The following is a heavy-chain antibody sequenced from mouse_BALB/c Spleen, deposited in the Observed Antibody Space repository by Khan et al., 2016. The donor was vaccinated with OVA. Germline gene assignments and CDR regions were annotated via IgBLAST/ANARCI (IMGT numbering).Heavy chain of an antibody. V-gene: IGHV2-4*02. Sequence: QVQLKQSGPGLVQPSQSLSITCTVSGFSLTNYGIHWVRQPPGKGLEWLGMIWSGGNTDYNAAFISRLSISKDNTKSQVLFKMNSLQADDTAIYYWARKRGVHYNRDYWGQGTSVTVSS. CDR2: IWSGGNT. CDR1: GFSLTNYG. J-gene: IGHJ4*01. CDR3: ARKRGVHYNRDY.